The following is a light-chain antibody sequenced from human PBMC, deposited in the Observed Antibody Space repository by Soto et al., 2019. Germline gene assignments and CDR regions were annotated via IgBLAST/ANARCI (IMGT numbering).Light chain of an antibody. CDR2: GAS. J-gene: IGKJ1*01. CDR3: QQYNNGWT. CDR1: QSVSSN. V-gene: IGKV3-15*01. Sequence: DRLMTQFPVTLSVSPEERATLSCRAGQSVSSNLAWYQQKPGQAPRLLIYGASTRATGIPARFTGSGSGTEFTLTISSLQFAASAVYYCQQYNNGWTCGQGTKWIS.